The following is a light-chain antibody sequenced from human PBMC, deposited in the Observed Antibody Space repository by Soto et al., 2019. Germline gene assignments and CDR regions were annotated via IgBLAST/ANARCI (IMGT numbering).Light chain of an antibody. V-gene: IGKV1-5*01. CDR1: QRLSNW. CDR2: DAS. J-gene: IGKJ1*01. Sequence: DIQMTQSPSTLSASVGDRVTITCRASQRLSNWLAWSHQKPGKAPKLRIYDASRLENGAPSRFRGSGSGTEFTLTISSLQHDDFATYYCQEYNSYPWTFGQGTKVQI. CDR3: QEYNSYPWT.